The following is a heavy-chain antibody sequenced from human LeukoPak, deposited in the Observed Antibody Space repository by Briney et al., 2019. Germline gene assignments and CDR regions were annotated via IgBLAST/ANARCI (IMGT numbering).Heavy chain of an antibody. V-gene: IGHV4-30-4*07. CDR1: GGSISSGGYS. J-gene: IGHJ6*03. Sequence: PSQTLSRTCAVSGGSISSGGYSWSWIRQPPGKGLEWMGYMYYSGSTYYYPSLKSRVTISVDTSKNQFSLKLSSVTAADTAVYYCARAVVVRNRRYYYYYYMDVWGKGTTVIVSS. D-gene: IGHD2-15*01. CDR2: MYYSGST. CDR3: ARAVVVRNRRYYYYYYMDV.